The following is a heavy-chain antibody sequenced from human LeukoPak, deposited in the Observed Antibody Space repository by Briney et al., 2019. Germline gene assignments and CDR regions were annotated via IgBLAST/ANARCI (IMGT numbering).Heavy chain of an antibody. Sequence: SETLSLTCTAFGDSISINYLTWIRHPPGRVLEWLGYLYYGVATNYNPSFKSRVSISGDTSKNQISLKMTSVTAADTAFYYCARLWGTAFDIWGPGTMVTVSS. CDR3: ARLWGTAFDI. J-gene: IGHJ3*02. CDR1: GDSISINY. V-gene: IGHV4-59*08. D-gene: IGHD7-27*01. CDR2: LYYGVAT.